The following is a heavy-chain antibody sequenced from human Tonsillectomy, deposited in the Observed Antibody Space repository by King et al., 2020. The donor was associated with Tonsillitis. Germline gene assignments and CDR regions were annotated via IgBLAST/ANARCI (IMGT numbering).Heavy chain of an antibody. CDR3: AREQESSDC. J-gene: IGHJ4*02. CDR1: GYTFTNYF. D-gene: IGHD3-10*01. Sequence: VQLVESGAEVKKPGASVKVSCKASGYTFTNYFMHWVRQAPGQGLEWVGLIRPAYGYITYAQKFQGRVTMTWDTSTSTVYMELSSLSSEDTAVYYCAREQESSDCWGQGTLVTVSS. CDR2: IRPAYGYI. V-gene: IGHV1-46*03.